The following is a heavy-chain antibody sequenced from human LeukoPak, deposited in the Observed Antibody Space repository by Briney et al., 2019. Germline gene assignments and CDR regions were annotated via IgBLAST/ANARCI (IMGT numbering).Heavy chain of an antibody. CDR2: ISTSSSPI. D-gene: IGHD1-20*01. CDR3: ARVNWNDVGSFDY. V-gene: IGHV3-48*02. J-gene: IGHJ4*02. Sequence: GGSLRLSCAASGFTFSNYIMNWVRQAPGKGLEWLSYISTSSSPIYYADSVKGRFTISRDNAKNSLYLQMNSLRDEDTGVYYCARVNWNDVGSFDYWGQGTLVTVSS. CDR1: GFTFSNYI.